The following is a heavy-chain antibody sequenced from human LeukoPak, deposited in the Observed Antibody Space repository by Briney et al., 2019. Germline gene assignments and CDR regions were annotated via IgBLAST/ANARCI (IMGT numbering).Heavy chain of an antibody. V-gene: IGHV3-30-3*01. D-gene: IGHD2-2*01. CDR3: ARYCSSTSCYLDYYYGMVV. CDR1: GFTFSSYA. Sequence: PGRSLRLSCAASGFTFSSYAMHWVRQAPGKGLEWVAVISYDGSNKYYADSVKGRFTISRDNSKNTLYLQMNSLRAEDTAVYYCARYCSSTSCYLDYYYGMVVWGQGTTVTVSS. J-gene: IGHJ6*02. CDR2: ISYDGSNK.